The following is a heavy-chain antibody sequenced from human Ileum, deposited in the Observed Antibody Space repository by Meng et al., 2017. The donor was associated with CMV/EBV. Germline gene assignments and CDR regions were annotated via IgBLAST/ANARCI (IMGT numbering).Heavy chain of an antibody. CDR2: ISYDGSNK. D-gene: IGHD6-13*01. V-gene: IGHV3-30*04. CDR1: GFTFSSYA. J-gene: IGHJ1*01. Sequence: EFGGGVVQPGRSLRLSCAASGFTFSSYAMHWVRQAPGKGLEWVAVISYDGSNKYYADSVKGRFTISRDNSKNTLYLQMNSLRAEDTAVYYCAGDRAFRSSSWGHWGQGTLVTVSS. CDR3: AGDRAFRSSSWGH.